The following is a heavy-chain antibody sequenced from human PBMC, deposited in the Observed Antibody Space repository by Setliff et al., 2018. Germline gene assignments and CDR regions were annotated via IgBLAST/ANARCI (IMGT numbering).Heavy chain of an antibody. J-gene: IGHJ6*03. V-gene: IGHV4-39*07. CDR2: MYSSGTT. D-gene: IGHD6-19*01. CDR1: SGSISTSNYF. CDR3: ARASSGWYSAYYYYMDV. Sequence: SETLSLTCIVSSGSISTSNYFWGWVRQPPGRGLEWIGSMYSSGTTNYNPSLKSRVTMSVDTSKNQFSLNLTSVTAADTAVYYCARASSGWYSAYYYYMDVWGKGTTVTVSS.